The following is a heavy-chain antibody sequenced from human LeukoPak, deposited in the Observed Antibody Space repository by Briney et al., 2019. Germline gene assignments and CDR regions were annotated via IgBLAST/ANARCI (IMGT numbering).Heavy chain of an antibody. J-gene: IGHJ4*02. CDR1: GGSISSSSYY. Sequence: SETLSLTCTVSGGSISSSSYYWGWIRQPPGQGLEWIGSIYYSGSTYYNPSLKSRVTISVDTSKNQFSLKLSSVTAADTVVYYCARQRVLRFLEWLEYFDYWGQGTLVTVSS. D-gene: IGHD3-3*01. V-gene: IGHV4-39*01. CDR2: IYYSGST. CDR3: ARQRVLRFLEWLEYFDY.